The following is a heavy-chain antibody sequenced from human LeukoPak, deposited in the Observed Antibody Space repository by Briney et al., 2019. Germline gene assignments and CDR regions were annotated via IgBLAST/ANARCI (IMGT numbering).Heavy chain of an antibody. V-gene: IGHV2-70*01. CDR3: PRILSVAGKGDIFDS. Sequence: SGPTLLNPTQTLTLTFTFSGFSLSTIGMCVSWIRQPPGKALEWLALSDLDDDKYYSTSLKTSLTISKYTSQNQVCLTMPNIATVATATYYCPRILSVAGKGDIFDSWGQGTLVTVSS. CDR2: SDLDDDK. D-gene: IGHD6-13*01. J-gene: IGHJ4*02. CDR1: GFSLSTIGMC.